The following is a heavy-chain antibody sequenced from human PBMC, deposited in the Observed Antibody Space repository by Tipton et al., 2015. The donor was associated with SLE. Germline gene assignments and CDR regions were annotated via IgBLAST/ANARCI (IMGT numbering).Heavy chain of an antibody. CDR1: GFTFSSYE. D-gene: IGHD3-10*01. V-gene: IGHV3-48*03. CDR2: IYSAGDT. CDR3: VRGAEGYYGSGSHFDS. J-gene: IGHJ4*02. Sequence: SLRLSCTASGFTFSSYEMNWVRQAPGKGLEWVSVIYSAGDTYYADSVKGRFTISRDNAKNSLSLQMNSLRAEDTAVYYCVRGAEGYYGSGSHFDSWGQGTLVTVSS.